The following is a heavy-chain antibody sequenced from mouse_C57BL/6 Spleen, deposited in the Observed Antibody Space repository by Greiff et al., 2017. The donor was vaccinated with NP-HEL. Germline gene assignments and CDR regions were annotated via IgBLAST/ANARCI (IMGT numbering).Heavy chain of an antibody. CDR3: ARELRPDYYFDY. Sequence: EVQVVESGGDLVKPGGSLKLSCAASGFTFSSYGMSWVRQTPDKRLEWVATISSGGSYTYYPDSVKGRFTISRDNAKNTLYLQMSSLKSEDTAMYYCARELRPDYYFDYWGQGTTLTVSS. J-gene: IGHJ2*01. V-gene: IGHV5-6*01. CDR2: ISSGGSYT. D-gene: IGHD1-2*01. CDR1: GFTFSSYG.